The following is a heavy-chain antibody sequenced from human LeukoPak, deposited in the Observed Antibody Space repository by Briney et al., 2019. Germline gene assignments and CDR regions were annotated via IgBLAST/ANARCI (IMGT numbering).Heavy chain of an antibody. CDR3: AKRRYCSSTSCYTVGSPFDY. D-gene: IGHD2-2*02. V-gene: IGHV3-23*01. J-gene: IGHJ4*02. CDR1: GFTFSSYA. CDR2: ISGSGGST. Sequence: GGSLRLSCAASGFTFSSYAMSWVRQAPGKGLEWVSAISGSGGSTYYADSVKGRFTISRDNSKNTPYLQMHSLRAEDTAVYYCAKRRYCSSTSCYTVGSPFDYWGQGTLVTVSS.